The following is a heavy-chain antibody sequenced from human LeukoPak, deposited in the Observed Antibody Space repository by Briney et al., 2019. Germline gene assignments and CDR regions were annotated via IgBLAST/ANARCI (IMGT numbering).Heavy chain of an antibody. J-gene: IGHJ4*02. D-gene: IGHD5-18*01. CDR3: AKVGRGYSYGSNDY. V-gene: IGHV3-23*01. Sequence: GGSLRLSCAASGFTFSSYAMSWVRQAPGKGPEWVSAISGSGGSTYYADSVKGRFTISRDNSKNTLYLQMNSLRAEDTAVYYCAKVGRGYSYGSNDYWGQGTLVTVSS. CDR2: ISGSGGST. CDR1: GFTFSSYA.